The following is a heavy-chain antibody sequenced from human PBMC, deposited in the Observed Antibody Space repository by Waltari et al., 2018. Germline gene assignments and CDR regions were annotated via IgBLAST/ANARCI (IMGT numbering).Heavy chain of an antibody. CDR3: ARDQGGSYFDY. CDR2: ISYDGSNK. Sequence: QVQLVESGGGVVQPGRSLRLSCAASGFTFSSYAMHWVRQAPGKGLEWVAVISYDGSNKYYADSVKGRFTISRDNSKNTLYLQMNSLRAEDTAVYYCARDQGGSYFDYWGQGTLVTVSS. J-gene: IGHJ4*02. D-gene: IGHD1-26*01. CDR1: GFTFSSYA. V-gene: IGHV3-30-3*01.